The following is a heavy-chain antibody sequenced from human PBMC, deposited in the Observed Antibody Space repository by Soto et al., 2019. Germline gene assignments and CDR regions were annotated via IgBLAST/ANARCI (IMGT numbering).Heavy chain of an antibody. J-gene: IGHJ4*02. CDR3: AKDLLRFLEWLFLGGSGLDY. V-gene: IGHV3-30*18. D-gene: IGHD3-3*01. CDR2: ISYDGSNK. Sequence: GGSLRLSCAASGFTFSSYGMHWVRQAPGKGLEWVAVISYDGSNKYYADSVKGRFTISRDNSKNTLYLQMNSLRAEDTAVYYCAKDLLRFLEWLFLGGSGLDYWGQGTLVTVSS. CDR1: GFTFSSYG.